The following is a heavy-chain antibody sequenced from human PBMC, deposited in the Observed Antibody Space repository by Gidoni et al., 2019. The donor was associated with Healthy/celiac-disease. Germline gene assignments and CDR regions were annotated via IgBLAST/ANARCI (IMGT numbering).Heavy chain of an antibody. D-gene: IGHD3-3*01. J-gene: IGHJ6*02. V-gene: IGHV4-30-4*01. Sequence: QVQLQESGPGLVKPSQTLSLTCTVSGGSISSGDYYWSWIRQPPGKGLEWIGYIYYSGSTYYNPSLKSRVTISVDTSKNQFSLKLSSVTAADTAVYYCARDLRFLEMGWGMDVWGQGTTVTVSS. CDR3: ARDLRFLEMGWGMDV. CDR2: IYYSGST. CDR1: GGSISSGDYY.